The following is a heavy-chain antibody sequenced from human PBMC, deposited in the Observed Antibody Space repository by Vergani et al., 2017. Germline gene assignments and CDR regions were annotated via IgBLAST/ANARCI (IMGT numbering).Heavy chain of an antibody. Sequence: QITLKESGPTLVKPTQTLTLTCTFSGFSLSTSGVGVGWIRQPPGKALEWLALIYWDDDKRYSPSLKSRLTITKDTSKNQVVLTMTNMDPVDTATYYCAHSLGYCSGGSCSGDXFDPWGQGTLVTVSS. D-gene: IGHD2-15*01. J-gene: IGHJ5*02. CDR3: AHSLGYCSGGSCSGDXFDP. V-gene: IGHV2-5*02. CDR1: GFSLSTSGVG. CDR2: IYWDDDK.